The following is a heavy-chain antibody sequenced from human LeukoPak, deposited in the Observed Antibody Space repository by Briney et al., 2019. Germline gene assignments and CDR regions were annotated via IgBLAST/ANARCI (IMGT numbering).Heavy chain of an antibody. V-gene: IGHV3-23*01. CDR2: ITGSGTFT. D-gene: IGHD3-10*01. CDR1: GFTFSSYG. J-gene: IGHJ4*02. Sequence: GSLRLSCAASGFTFSSYGMSWVRQAPGKGLEWVSLITGSGTFTHYADSVKGRFTLSRDNGKNTLYLQMNSLRADDTAVYYCAKDRRGSGSYYDVWGQGTLVTVSS. CDR3: AKDRRGSGSYYDV.